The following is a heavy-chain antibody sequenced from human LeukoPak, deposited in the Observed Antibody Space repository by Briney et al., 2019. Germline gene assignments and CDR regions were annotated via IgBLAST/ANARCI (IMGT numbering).Heavy chain of an antibody. CDR2: IYTSGST. Sequence: SETLSLTCTVSGGSISSYYWSWIRQPAGKGLEWIGRIYTSGSTNYNPSLKSRVTISVDTSKNQFSLKLSSVTAADTAVYYCARWAYSTDWYQYFDKWGQGTLVTVSS. CDR3: ARWAYSTDWYQYFDK. D-gene: IGHD6-19*01. J-gene: IGHJ4*02. CDR1: GGSISSYY. V-gene: IGHV4-4*07.